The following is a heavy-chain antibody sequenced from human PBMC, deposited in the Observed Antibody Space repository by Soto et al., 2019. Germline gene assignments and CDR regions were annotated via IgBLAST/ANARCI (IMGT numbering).Heavy chain of an antibody. V-gene: IGHV4-59*01. J-gene: IGHJ6*02. Sequence: SETLSLTCTVSGGSISSYYWSWIRQPPGKGLEWIGYIYYSGSTNYNPSLKSRVTISVDTSKNQFSLKLSSVTAADTAVYYCASGRQVGVYYYYYYGMDVWGQGTTVTAP. CDR2: IYYSGST. D-gene: IGHD3-10*01. CDR3: ASGRQVGVYYYYYYGMDV. CDR1: GGSISSYY.